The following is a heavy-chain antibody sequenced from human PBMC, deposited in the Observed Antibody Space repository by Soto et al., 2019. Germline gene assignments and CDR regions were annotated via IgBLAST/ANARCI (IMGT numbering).Heavy chain of an antibody. Sequence: EVQLVETGGGLIQPGGSLRLSCAASGFSISSDYMSWVRQAPGKGLDWVSIIYNGGDTFYADSVKGRFTLSTDSSKNTLYLKINSLRAEDTAMYFCARNLAVADNWFESWGQGTLVNVSS. CDR3: ARNLAVADNWFES. D-gene: IGHD6-19*01. J-gene: IGHJ5*01. V-gene: IGHV3-53*02. CDR1: GFSISSDY. CDR2: IYNGGDT.